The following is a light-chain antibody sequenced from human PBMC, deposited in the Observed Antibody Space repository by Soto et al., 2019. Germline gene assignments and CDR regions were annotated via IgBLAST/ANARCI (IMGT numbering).Light chain of an antibody. CDR3: CSYTSSSTYV. Sequence: QSALTQPASVSGSPGQSITISCTGTSSDVGGYNYVSWYQQHPGEAPKLLIYEVSDRPSGVSNRFSASKSDNTASLTISGLQAEDEADYYCCSYTSSSTYVFGTGTKVTVL. J-gene: IGLJ1*01. CDR1: SSDVGGYNY. V-gene: IGLV2-14*01. CDR2: EVS.